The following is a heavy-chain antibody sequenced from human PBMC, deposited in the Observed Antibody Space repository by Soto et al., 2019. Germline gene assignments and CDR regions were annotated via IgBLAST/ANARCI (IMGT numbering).Heavy chain of an antibody. V-gene: IGHV1-69*01. Sequence: QVQLVQSGAEVKKPGSSVKVSCKASGGTFSSYAISWVRQAPGQGLEWMGGIIPIFGTANYAQKFQGRVTITADESTSTAYMELSSLRSEDTAVYYCARFPWGGHIVVVTPYYYGMDVWGQGTTVTVSS. J-gene: IGHJ6*02. CDR3: ARFPWGGHIVVVTPYYYGMDV. D-gene: IGHD2-21*02. CDR1: GGTFSSYA. CDR2: IIPIFGTA.